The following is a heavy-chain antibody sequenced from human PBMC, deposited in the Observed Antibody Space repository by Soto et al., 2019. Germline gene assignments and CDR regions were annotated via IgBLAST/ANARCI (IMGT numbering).Heavy chain of an antibody. D-gene: IGHD3-10*01. CDR2: ISYDGSNK. V-gene: IGHV3-30-3*01. CDR3: ARDDRGYGSGSSYYYYGMDV. Sequence: QVQLVESGGGVVQPGRSLRLSCAASGFTFSSYAMHWVRQAPGKGLEWVAVISYDGSNKYYADSVKGRFTISRDNSKNTLYLQMNSLRAEDTAVYYCARDDRGYGSGSSYYYYGMDVWGQGTTVTVSS. J-gene: IGHJ6*02. CDR1: GFTFSSYA.